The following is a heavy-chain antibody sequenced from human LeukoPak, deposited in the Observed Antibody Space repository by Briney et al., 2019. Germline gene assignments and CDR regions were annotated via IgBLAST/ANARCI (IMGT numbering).Heavy chain of an antibody. CDR1: GYTFTGYY. J-gene: IGHJ4*02. V-gene: IGHV1-2*02. D-gene: IGHD1-1*01. CDR3: ARDQARSRGYPS. CDR2: INPSSGGT. Sequence: ASVKVSCKASGYTFTGYYMHWMRQTPGQGLEWMGWINPSSGGTNYAQKFQGRVTMTGDTSISTAYMELSRLTSDDTAVYYCARDQARSRGYPSWGQGTLVTVSS.